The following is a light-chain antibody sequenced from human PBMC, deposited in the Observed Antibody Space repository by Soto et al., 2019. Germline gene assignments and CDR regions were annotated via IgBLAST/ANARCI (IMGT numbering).Light chain of an antibody. CDR2: GAS. V-gene: IGKV3-15*01. J-gene: IGKJ1*01. CDR3: QQYNNWRT. Sequence: EIVMTQSPPTLSVSPGERATLSCRASQSVSSNLAWYQQKPGQAPRLLICGASTRATGIPARFSGSGSGTEFTLTISSLQSEDFAVYYCQQYNNWRTFGQGAKVDIK. CDR1: QSVSSN.